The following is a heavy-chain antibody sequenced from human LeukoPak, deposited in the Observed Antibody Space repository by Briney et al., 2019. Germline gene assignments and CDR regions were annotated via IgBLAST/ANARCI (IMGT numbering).Heavy chain of an antibody. V-gene: IGHV1-18*01. CDR3: ARGRDYSNSVAANNWFDP. Sequence: ASVKVSCKASGYTFTNNGISWVRQAPGQGLEWMGWISAYNGNTNYAQKLQGRVTMTTDTSTSTAYMELRSLRSDDTAVYYCARGRDYSNSVAANNWFDPWGQGTLVTVSS. CDR1: GYTFTNNG. D-gene: IGHD4-11*01. CDR2: ISAYNGNT. J-gene: IGHJ5*02.